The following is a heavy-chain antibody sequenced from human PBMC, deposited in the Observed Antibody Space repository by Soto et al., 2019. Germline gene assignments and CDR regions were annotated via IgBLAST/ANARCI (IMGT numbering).Heavy chain of an antibody. CDR2: IYHSWST. Sequence: QVQLQESGPGLVKPSGTLSLTCAVSGGSISSSNWWSWVRQPPGKGLEWIGEIYHSWSTNNNPSLKRRVPISVDKSKTQFSLKLSSVTAAETAVYYCARVSGSYYYGMDVWGQGNTVTVYS. V-gene: IGHV4-4*02. J-gene: IGHJ6*02. CDR1: GGSISSSNW. CDR3: ARVSGSYYYGMDV. D-gene: IGHD1-26*01.